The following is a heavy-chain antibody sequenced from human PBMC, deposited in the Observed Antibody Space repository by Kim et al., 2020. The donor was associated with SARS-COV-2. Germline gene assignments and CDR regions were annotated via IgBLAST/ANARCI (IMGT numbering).Heavy chain of an antibody. V-gene: IGHV4-34*01. J-gene: IGHJ5*02. D-gene: IGHD6-13*01. CDR1: GGSFSGYY. Sequence: SETLSLTCAVYGGSFSGYYWSWIRQPPGKGLEWIGEINHSGSTNYNPSLKSRVTISVDTSKNQFSLKLSSVTAADTAVYYCARGGRGSSWYPSYNWFDPWGQGTLVTVSS. CDR2: INHSGST. CDR3: ARGGRGSSWYPSYNWFDP.